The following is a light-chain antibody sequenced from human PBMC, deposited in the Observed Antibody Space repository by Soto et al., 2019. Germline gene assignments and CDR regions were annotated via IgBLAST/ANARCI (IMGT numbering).Light chain of an antibody. Sequence: EIVLTQSPGTLSLSPGESATLSCRASQSVSSSYLAWYQQKPGQAPRLLIYGASSRATGIPDRFSGTGSGTDFTLTISRLEPEDFAMYYCQQYDRSPKTFGQGTKVDIK. CDR2: GAS. CDR1: QSVSSSY. V-gene: IGKV3-20*01. J-gene: IGKJ1*01. CDR3: QQYDRSPKT.